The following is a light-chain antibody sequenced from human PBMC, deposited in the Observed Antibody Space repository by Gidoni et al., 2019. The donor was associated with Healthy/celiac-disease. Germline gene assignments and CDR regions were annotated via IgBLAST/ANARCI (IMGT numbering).Light chain of an antibody. CDR2: GAS. V-gene: IGKV3-20*01. CDR1: QSVSSSY. Sequence: IVLTQSPGTLSLSPGERATLYCRASQSVSSSYLAWYQQKPGQAPRLLIYGASSRATGIPDRFSGSGSGTDFTLTISRLEPEDFAGYYCQQYGSSPLTFGGGTKVEIK. CDR3: QQYGSSPLT. J-gene: IGKJ4*01.